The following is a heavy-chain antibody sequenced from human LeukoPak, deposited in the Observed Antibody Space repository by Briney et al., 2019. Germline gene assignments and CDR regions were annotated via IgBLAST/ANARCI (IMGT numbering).Heavy chain of an antibody. Sequence: SVKVSCKASGGTFSSYAISWVRQAPGQGLEWMGRIIPILGIANYAQKLQGRVTMTTDTSTSTAYMELRSLRSDDTAVYYCARDEVLAGTTPFDYWGQGTLVTVSS. J-gene: IGHJ4*02. V-gene: IGHV1-69*04. CDR3: ARDEVLAGTTPFDY. D-gene: IGHD1-7*01. CDR2: IIPILGIA. CDR1: GGTFSSYA.